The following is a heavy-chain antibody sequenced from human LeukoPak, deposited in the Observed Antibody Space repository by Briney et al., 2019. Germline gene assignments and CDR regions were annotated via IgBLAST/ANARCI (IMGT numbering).Heavy chain of an antibody. V-gene: IGHV4-59*04. CDR1: GGSISTYY. CDR3: STTFDY. J-gene: IGHJ4*02. D-gene: IGHD4-17*01. Sequence: PSETLSLTCTVSGGSISTYYWNWIRQPPGKGLEWIGSIYHSGSTYYNPSLKSRVTISVDTSKNQFSLKLSSVTAADTAVYYCSTTFDYWGQGTLVTVSS. CDR2: IYHSGST.